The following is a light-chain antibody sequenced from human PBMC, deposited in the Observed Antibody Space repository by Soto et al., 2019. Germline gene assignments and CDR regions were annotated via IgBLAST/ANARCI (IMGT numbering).Light chain of an antibody. Sequence: QSALTQPASVSGSPGQSITISCTGTGSDVGSYKYVSWYQQHPGKAPKLIIFEVSNRPSGVSNRFSGSKSGSTASLTISGLQAEDEADYFCSSYISSTTLVVFGGGTKVTVL. J-gene: IGLJ2*01. CDR3: SSYISSTTLVV. CDR2: EVS. CDR1: GSDVGSYKY. V-gene: IGLV2-14*01.